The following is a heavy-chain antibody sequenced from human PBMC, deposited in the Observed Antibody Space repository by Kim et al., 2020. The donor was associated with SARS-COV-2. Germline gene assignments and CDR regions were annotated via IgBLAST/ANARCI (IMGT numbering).Heavy chain of an antibody. Sequence: SETLSLTCTVSGGSMDTNYWTWIRQPAGKGLEWIGRLSPSVSAKYNLALKSRVTMSIDTSRNQFSLEVRSVTAADAAVYYCARESSSYYTMDVWGKGTTV. D-gene: IGHD1-26*01. CDR1: GGSMDTNY. CDR2: LSPSVSA. CDR3: ARESSSYYTMDV. V-gene: IGHV4-4*07. J-gene: IGHJ6*03.